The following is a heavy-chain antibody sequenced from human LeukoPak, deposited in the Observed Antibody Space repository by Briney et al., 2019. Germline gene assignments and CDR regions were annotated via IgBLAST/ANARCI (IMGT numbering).Heavy chain of an antibody. CDR3: ARVGSSSHFDY. CDR1: GGSISSYY. CDR2: IYYSGST. V-gene: IGHV4-59*01. Sequence: SETLSLTCTVSGGSISSYYWSWIRQPPGKGLEWIGYIYYSGSTNYNPSLKSRVTISVDTSKSQFSLKLSSVTAADTAVYYCARVGSSSHFDYWGQGTLVTVSS. J-gene: IGHJ4*02. D-gene: IGHD6-6*01.